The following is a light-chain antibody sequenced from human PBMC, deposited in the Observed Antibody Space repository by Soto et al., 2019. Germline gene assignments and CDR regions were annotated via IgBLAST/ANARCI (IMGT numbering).Light chain of an antibody. CDR3: HEANSFPVT. V-gene: IGKV1-12*01. Sequence: DIQMTQSPPSVSASVGDRVTITGRASQDVGKWLAWYQQKPGKAPTLLIHGASSLQSGVPPRYSGSGYGTAFTLTISSLQPEDFATYYSHEANSFPVTFGQGTRLEIK. CDR1: QDVGKW. J-gene: IGKJ5*01. CDR2: GAS.